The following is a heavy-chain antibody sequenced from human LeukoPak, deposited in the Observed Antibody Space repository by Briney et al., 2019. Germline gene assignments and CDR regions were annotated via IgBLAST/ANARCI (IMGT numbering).Heavy chain of an antibody. J-gene: IGHJ5*02. D-gene: IGHD2-21*01. CDR3: AREGGDSNWFDR. CDR1: GGSISSSSYY. CDR2: IYYSGST. Sequence: SETLSLTCTVSGGSISSSSYYWGWIRQPPGKGLEWIGSIYYSGSTYYNPSLKSRVTISVDTSKNQFSLKLSSVTAADTAVYYCAREGGDSNWFDRWGQGTLVTVSS. V-gene: IGHV4-39*07.